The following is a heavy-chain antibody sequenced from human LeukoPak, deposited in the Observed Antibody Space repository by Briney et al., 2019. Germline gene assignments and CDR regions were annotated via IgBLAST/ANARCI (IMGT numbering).Heavy chain of an antibody. Sequence: PSGGSLRLSCAASGFTIDDYAMHWVRQAPGKGLEWVSGISWNSGSIGYADSVKGRFTISRDNAKNSLYLQMNSLRAEDTALYYCAKDNDILTGYSSSFDYWGQGTLVTVSS. CDR2: ISWNSGSI. CDR1: GFTIDDYA. CDR3: AKDNDILTGYSSSFDY. J-gene: IGHJ4*02. D-gene: IGHD3-9*01. V-gene: IGHV3-9*01.